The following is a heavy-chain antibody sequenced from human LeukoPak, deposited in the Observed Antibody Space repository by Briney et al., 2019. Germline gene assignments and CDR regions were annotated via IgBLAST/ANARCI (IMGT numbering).Heavy chain of an antibody. J-gene: IGHJ4*02. D-gene: IGHD3-3*01. V-gene: IGHV3-30*18. CDR1: GFTFSSYW. CDR2: ISSDGSIK. Sequence: GGSLRLSCAASGFTFSSYWMSWVRQAPGKGLEWVAVISSDGSIKVYADSVKGRFTLSRDNSINTVDLQMNSLRAEDTAVYYCVKEYHSRGFGAYFDYWGQRTLVTVSS. CDR3: VKEYHSRGFGAYFDY.